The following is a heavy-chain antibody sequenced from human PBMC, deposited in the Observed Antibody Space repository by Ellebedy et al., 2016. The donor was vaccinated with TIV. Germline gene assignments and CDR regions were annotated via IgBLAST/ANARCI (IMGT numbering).Heavy chain of an antibody. CDR1: GGSINSGDYY. J-gene: IGHJ4*02. CDR2: IYYSGST. V-gene: IGHV4-30-4*01. Sequence: MPSETLSLTCTVSGGSINSGDYYWTWLRQPPGKGLEWLGYIYYSGSTYSNPSLKSRVTISLDTSKTQFSLRLTSVTAADTAVYYCARSNVDIAMVNPFDYWGQGTLVTVSS. D-gene: IGHD5-18*01. CDR3: ARSNVDIAMVNPFDY.